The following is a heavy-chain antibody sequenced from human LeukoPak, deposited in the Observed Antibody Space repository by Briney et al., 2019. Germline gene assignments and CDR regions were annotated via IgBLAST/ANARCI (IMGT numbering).Heavy chain of an antibody. V-gene: IGHV5-10-1*01. D-gene: IGHD3-22*01. Sequence: GESLKISCKGSGYSLTSYWISWVRQMPGKGLEWMGRIDPSDSYTNYSPSFQGHVTISADKSISTAYLQWSSLKASDTAMYYCARSRPTRYYDSSGYTIDAFDIWGQGTMVTVSS. J-gene: IGHJ3*02. CDR2: IDPSDSYT. CDR1: GYSLTSYW. CDR3: ARSRPTRYYDSSGYTIDAFDI.